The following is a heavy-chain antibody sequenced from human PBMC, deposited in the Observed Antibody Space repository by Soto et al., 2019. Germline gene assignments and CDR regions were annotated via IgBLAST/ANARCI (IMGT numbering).Heavy chain of an antibody. V-gene: IGHV4-31*03. CDR2: IYYSGST. CDR3: ARDGVRGPHYYYYGMDV. D-gene: IGHD3-10*01. J-gene: IGHJ6*02. Sequence: PSETLSLTCTVSGGSISSGGYYWSWIRQHPGKGLEWIGYIYYSGSTYYNPSLKSRVTISVDTSKNQFSLKLSSVTAADTAVYYCARDGVRGPHYYYYGMDVWGQGTTVTVSS. CDR1: GGSISSGGYY.